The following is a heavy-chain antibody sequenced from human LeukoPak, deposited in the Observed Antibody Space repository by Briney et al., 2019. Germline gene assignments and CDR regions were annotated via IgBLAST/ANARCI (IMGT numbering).Heavy chain of an antibody. CDR1: GFTFSSYG. V-gene: IGHV3-33*01. CDR2: IWYDGSNK. Sequence: GGSLRLSCAASGFTFSSYGMHWVRQAPGKGLEWVAVIWYDGSNKYYTDSVKGRFTISRDNSKNTLYLQMNSLRAEDTAVYYCASPGSGSSSQYFQHWGQGTLVTVSS. J-gene: IGHJ1*01. D-gene: IGHD3-10*01. CDR3: ASPGSGSSSQYFQH.